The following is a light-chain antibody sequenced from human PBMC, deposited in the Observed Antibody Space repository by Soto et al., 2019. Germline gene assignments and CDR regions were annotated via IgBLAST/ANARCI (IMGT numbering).Light chain of an antibody. J-gene: IGKJ4*01. CDR3: QQSYSSPLT. V-gene: IGKV1-39*01. CDR2: VAS. Sequence: DIQMTQTQYSLSASVGDRVTITCRASQSINRYLNWYQQKPGKAPNLLIYVASSLQSGVPSRFSGSGSGTDFTLTISSLQPEDFATYYCQQSYSSPLTFGGGTKVDIK. CDR1: QSINRY.